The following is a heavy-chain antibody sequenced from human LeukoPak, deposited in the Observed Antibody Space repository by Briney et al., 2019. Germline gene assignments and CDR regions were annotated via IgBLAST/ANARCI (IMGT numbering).Heavy chain of an antibody. J-gene: IGHJ4*02. Sequence: PSETLSLTCTVSGYSISNGYYWGWIRPPPGKGLEWVGSIYHRGSTYYNPSLKSRVTISIDTSKNQFSLKLNSVTAADTAMYYCAKSGGYGLIDYWGQGTLVTVSS. CDR3: AKSGGYGLIDY. V-gene: IGHV4-38-2*02. CDR1: GYSISNGYY. CDR2: IYHRGST. D-gene: IGHD1-26*01.